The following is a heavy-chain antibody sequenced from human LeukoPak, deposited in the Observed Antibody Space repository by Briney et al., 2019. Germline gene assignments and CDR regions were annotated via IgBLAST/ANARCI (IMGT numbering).Heavy chain of an antibody. CDR2: ISGSGGST. CDR3: ARDTSHNSGSYSHDY. J-gene: IGHJ4*02. V-gene: IGHV3-23*01. D-gene: IGHD1-26*01. CDR1: GFTFSSYA. Sequence: GGSLRLSCAASGFTFSSYAMSWVRQAPGKGLEWVSAISGSGGSTYYADSVKGRFTISRDNSKNTLYLQMNSLRVEDTAVYYCARDTSHNSGSYSHDYWGQGTLVTVSS.